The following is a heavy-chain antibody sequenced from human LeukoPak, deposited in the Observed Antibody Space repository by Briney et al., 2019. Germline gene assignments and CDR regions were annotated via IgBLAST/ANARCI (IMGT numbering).Heavy chain of an antibody. D-gene: IGHD3-3*01. CDR3: ASLTYYDFWNGYYPYYFDF. J-gene: IGHJ4*02. CDR2: VYESGTM. Sequence: SETLSLTCSVSGNSISRSNYYWGWIRQPPGKGLEWFGTVYESGTMYYNPSLKSRVTIFADTSKNQFSLKLSSVTAADTAVYYCASLTYYDFWNGYYPYYFDFWGQGTLVTVSS. CDR1: GNSISRSNYY. V-gene: IGHV4-39*01.